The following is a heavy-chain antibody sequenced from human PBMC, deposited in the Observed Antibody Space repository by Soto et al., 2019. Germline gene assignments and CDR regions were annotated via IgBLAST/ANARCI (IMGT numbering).Heavy chain of an antibody. D-gene: IGHD3-10*01. V-gene: IGHV4-30-4*01. CDR2: IYYSGST. CDR3: ARVLWFGENWFDT. Sequence: PSETLSLTCTVSGGSISSGDYYWSWIRQPPGKGLEWIGYIYYSGSTYYNPSLKSRVTISVDTSKNQFSLKLSSVTAADTAVYYCARVLWFGENWFDTWGQGTLVTVSS. CDR1: GGSISSGDYY. J-gene: IGHJ5*02.